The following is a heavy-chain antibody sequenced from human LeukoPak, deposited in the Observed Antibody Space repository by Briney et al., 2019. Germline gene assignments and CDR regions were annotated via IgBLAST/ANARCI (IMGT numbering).Heavy chain of an antibody. CDR2: INHSGST. Sequence: SETLSLTCAVYGGSFSGYYWSWLRQPPGKGLEWIGEINHSGSTNYNPSLKSRVTISVDTSKNQFSLKLSSVTAADTAVYYCARGKRYFDWLWFDPWGQGTLVTVSS. V-gene: IGHV4-34*01. CDR3: ARGKRYFDWLWFDP. J-gene: IGHJ5*02. CDR1: GGSFSGYY. D-gene: IGHD3-9*01.